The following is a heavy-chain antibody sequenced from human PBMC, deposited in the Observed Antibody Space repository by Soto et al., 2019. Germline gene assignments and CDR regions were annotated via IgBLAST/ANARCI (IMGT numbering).Heavy chain of an antibody. D-gene: IGHD6-13*01. Sequence: PGGSLTLSCAASGFKFRGISIHPLVQSQWKGLEWVSTISSNSAYIYYTDALRGCFTISRDNAKNSLHLQMNSLRAEDTAVYYCTRDASRDSSARGWFDPWGPGTLVTVCS. CDR3: TRDASRDSSARGWFDP. V-gene: IGHV3-21*01. J-gene: IGHJ5*02. CDR1: GFKFRGIS. CDR2: ISSNSAYI.